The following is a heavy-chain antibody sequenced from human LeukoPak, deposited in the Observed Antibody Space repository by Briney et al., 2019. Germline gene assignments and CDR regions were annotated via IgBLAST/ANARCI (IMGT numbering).Heavy chain of an antibody. D-gene: IGHD3-10*01. CDR3: AREYYYGSGSYYNT. J-gene: IGHJ5*02. CDR1: GFTFSSYD. V-gene: IGHV3-33*07. CDR2: VRYDGSQK. Sequence: PGGSLRLSCAAFGFTFSSYDMYWVRQAPGKGLDWVAFVRYDGSQKYYADSVKGRFTLSRDNSKNTLYLQMNSLRAEDTAVYYCAREYYYGSGSYYNTWGQGTLVTVSS.